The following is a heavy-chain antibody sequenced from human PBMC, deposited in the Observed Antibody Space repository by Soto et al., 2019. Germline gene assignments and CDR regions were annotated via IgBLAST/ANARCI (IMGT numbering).Heavy chain of an antibody. J-gene: IGHJ6*02. CDR2: IYYSGST. CDR3: ARVYYDILTGSNYYYYYGMDV. D-gene: IGHD3-9*01. Sequence: ETLSLTCTVSGGSISSYYWSWIRQPPGKGLEWIGYIYYSGSTNYNPSLKSRVTISVDTSKNQFSLKLSSVTAADTAVYYCARVYYDILTGSNYYYYYGMDVWGQGTTVTVSS. V-gene: IGHV4-59*01. CDR1: GGSISSYY.